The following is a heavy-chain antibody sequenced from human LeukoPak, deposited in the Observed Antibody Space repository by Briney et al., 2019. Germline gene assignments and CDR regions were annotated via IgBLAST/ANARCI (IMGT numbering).Heavy chain of an antibody. CDR3: ARDPDTILGVNFDY. Sequence: PGGSLRLSCAASGFTFYDYGMTWVRQAPGKGLEWVSTISGSGLSTYYAESVKGRFTISRDNSKNTLYLQMNSLRAEDTAVYYCARDPDTILGVNFDYWGQGTLVTVFS. J-gene: IGHJ4*02. CDR2: ISGSGLST. V-gene: IGHV3-23*01. D-gene: IGHD1-26*01. CDR1: GFTFYDYG.